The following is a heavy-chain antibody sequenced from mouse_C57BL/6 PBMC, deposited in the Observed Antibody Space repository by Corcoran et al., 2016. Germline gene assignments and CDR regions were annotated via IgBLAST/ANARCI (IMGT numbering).Heavy chain of an antibody. D-gene: IGHD2-5*01. CDR1: GYTFTSYG. Sequence: QVQLQQSGAELARPGASVKLSCKASGYTFTSYGISWVKQRTGQGLEWIGEIYPRSGNTYYNEKFKGKATLTADKSSSTAYMELRSLTSEDSAVYFCARQDYSKGWFAYWGQGTLVTVSA. CDR3: ARQDYSKGWFAY. V-gene: IGHV1-81*01. J-gene: IGHJ3*01. CDR2: IYPRSGNT.